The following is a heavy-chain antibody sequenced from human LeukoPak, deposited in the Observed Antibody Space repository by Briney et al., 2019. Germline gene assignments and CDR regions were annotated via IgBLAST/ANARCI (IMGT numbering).Heavy chain of an antibody. CDR2: IGTRSNPI. Sequence: RGSLRLSCAASGFSFSDFYMSWARQAPGMGLEWISYIGTRSNPIYYADSVKGRFTISRDDAKNSLYLQMNSLRDEDTAVYFCAREARGSGRDFDYWGQGILVTVSS. D-gene: IGHD1-26*01. CDR3: AREARGSGRDFDY. V-gene: IGHV3-11*01. J-gene: IGHJ4*02. CDR1: GFSFSDFY.